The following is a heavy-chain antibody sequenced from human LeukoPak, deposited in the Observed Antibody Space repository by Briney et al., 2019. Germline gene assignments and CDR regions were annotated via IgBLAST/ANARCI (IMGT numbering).Heavy chain of an antibody. CDR3: ASYCSITNCYKRAFHI. J-gene: IGHJ3*02. CDR2: IYTSGST. Sequence: SQTLSLTCTVSGGSISSGSYYWSWIRQPAGKGLEWIGRIYTSGSTNYSPSLKSRVTISVDTSKNQFSLKLSSVTAADTAVYYCASYCSITNCYKRAFHIWGQGTVVTVSS. D-gene: IGHD2-2*02. CDR1: GGSISSGSYY. V-gene: IGHV4-61*02.